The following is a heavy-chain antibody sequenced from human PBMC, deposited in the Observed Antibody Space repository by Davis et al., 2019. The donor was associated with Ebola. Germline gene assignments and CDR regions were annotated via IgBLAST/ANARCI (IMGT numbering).Heavy chain of an antibody. J-gene: IGHJ3*02. V-gene: IGHV3-23*01. CDR1: GFTFNNYV. Sequence: PGGSLRLSCAASGFTFNNYVMSWVRQAPGKGLEWVSLISASGSITYYADSVKGRFTISRDNSKNTLYLQMNSLRTEDTALHYCVRLMGWFCSGGNCYGAFDIWGQGTMVTVSS. CDR2: ISASGSIT. D-gene: IGHD2-15*01. CDR3: VRLMGWFCSGGNCYGAFDI.